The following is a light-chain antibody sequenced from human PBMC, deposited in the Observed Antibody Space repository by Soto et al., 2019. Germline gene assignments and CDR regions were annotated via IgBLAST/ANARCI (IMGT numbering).Light chain of an antibody. CDR1: QSISNW. CDR2: DVS. V-gene: IGKV1-5*01. Sequence: DIQMTQSPSTLSASVGDRVTITCRASQSISNWLAWFQQKPGKAPKVLIYDVSRLESGVPSRFSGSGSGTEFTLTISSLQPDDFATYYCQQYNSYSKTFGQGTKEEIK. CDR3: QQYNSYSKT. J-gene: IGKJ1*01.